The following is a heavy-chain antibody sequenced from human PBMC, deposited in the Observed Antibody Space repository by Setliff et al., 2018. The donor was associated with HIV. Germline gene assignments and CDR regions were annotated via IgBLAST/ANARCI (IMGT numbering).Heavy chain of an antibody. J-gene: IGHJ3*02. Sequence: GGSLRLSCAASGFTFSNYAMTWVRQAPGKGLEWVSAISGSGGSTYYTDSVKGRFTISRDNSKNTLYLQMNSLRAEDTAVYYCVRARLSDIWGQGTMVTVSS. D-gene: IGHD6-19*01. CDR1: GFTFSNYA. CDR3: VRARLSDI. CDR2: ISGSGGST. V-gene: IGHV3-23*01.